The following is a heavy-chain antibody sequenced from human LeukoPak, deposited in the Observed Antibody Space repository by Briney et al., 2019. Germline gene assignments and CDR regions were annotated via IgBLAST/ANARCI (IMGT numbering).Heavy chain of an antibody. CDR3: ATILYSGSYYSFDY. J-gene: IGHJ4*02. V-gene: IGHV1-24*01. D-gene: IGHD1-26*01. CDR2: FDPEDGET. Sequence: ASVKVSCKVSGYTLTELSMHWVRQAPGKGLEWMGGFDPEDGETIYAQKFQGRVTMTEDTSTDTAYMELSSLRSEDTAVYYCATILYSGSYYSFDYWGQGTLVTVSS. CDR1: GYTLTELS.